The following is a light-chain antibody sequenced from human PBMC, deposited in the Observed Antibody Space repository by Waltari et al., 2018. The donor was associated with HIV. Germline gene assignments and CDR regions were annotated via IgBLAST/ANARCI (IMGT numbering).Light chain of an antibody. V-gene: IGLV2-11*01. J-gene: IGLJ3*02. Sequence: YQHHPDKAPKLMIYDVTQRPSGVPDRFSGSRSGNTASLTISGLQAEDEADYYCCSYAGTYTPNWVFGGGTKLTVL. CDR2: DVT. CDR3: CSYAGTYTPNWV.